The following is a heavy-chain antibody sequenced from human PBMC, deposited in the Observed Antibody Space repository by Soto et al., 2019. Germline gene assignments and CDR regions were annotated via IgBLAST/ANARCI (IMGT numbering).Heavy chain of an antibody. J-gene: IGHJ6*02. Sequence: HPGGSLRLSCAASGFTFSSYGMHWVRQAPGKGLEWVAVISYDGSNKYYADSVKGRFTISRDNSKNTLYLQMNSLRAEDTAVYYCAKPLGYCTNGVCYNNYYYGMDVWGQGTTVTVSS. D-gene: IGHD2-8*01. V-gene: IGHV3-30*18. CDR2: ISYDGSNK. CDR3: AKPLGYCTNGVCYNNYYYGMDV. CDR1: GFTFSSYG.